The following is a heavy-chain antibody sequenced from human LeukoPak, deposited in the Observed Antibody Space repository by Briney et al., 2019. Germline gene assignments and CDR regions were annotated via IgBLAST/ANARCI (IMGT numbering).Heavy chain of an antibody. CDR1: GGSISSSSYY. D-gene: IGHD4-17*01. J-gene: IGHJ4*02. V-gene: IGHV4-39*01. CDR3: ARHYLTVTTHSFDY. Sequence: SETLSLICTVSGGSISSSSYYWGWIRQPPGKGLEWIGSIYYSGSTYYNPSLKSRVTISVDTSKNQFSLKLSSVTAADTAVYYCARHYLTVTTHSFDYWGQGTLVTVSS. CDR2: IYYSGST.